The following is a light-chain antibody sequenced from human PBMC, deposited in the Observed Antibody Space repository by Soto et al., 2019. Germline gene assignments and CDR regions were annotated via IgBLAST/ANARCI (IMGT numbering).Light chain of an antibody. V-gene: IGKV3-20*01. CDR3: QQYGNSPIT. CDR2: GAS. Sequence: IVLTQSPGPLSLSPGERATLSCRASQSVTNNYLAWYQQKPGQAPRLLIDGASSRATGVPDRLSGTGSGTDFTLTISRMEPEDFAVFYCQQYGNSPITFGQGTRLEI. CDR1: QSVTNNY. J-gene: IGKJ5*01.